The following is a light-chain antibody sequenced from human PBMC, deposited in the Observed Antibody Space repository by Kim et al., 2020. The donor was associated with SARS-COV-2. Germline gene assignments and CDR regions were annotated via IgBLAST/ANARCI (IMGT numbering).Light chain of an antibody. Sequence: SESPGKRVTLPCRASQSVNVDLAWYQQKPGQAPRLLIYGASTRATDIPARFTGSGSGTEFTLTISSLQSEDFGVYFCQQYKNWPLTFGGGTKVEI. CDR2: GAS. V-gene: IGKV3-15*01. CDR3: QQYKNWPLT. J-gene: IGKJ4*01. CDR1: QSVNVD.